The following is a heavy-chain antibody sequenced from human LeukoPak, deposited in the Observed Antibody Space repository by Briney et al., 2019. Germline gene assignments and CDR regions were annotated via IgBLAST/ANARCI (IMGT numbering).Heavy chain of an antibody. V-gene: IGHV1-2*02. CDR3: ARSSTSTWWGGSDN. Sequence: ASVKVSCKTSGYTFIGHYIHWVRQAPGQGLEWMGWIDPNTGGTTYAPQFQGRVTLTRDTSVSTGYMHLTSLRSDDTAVYYCARSSTSTWWGGSDNWGQGTQVAVSS. J-gene: IGHJ4*02. CDR2: IDPNTGGT. D-gene: IGHD2-15*01. CDR1: GYTFIGHY.